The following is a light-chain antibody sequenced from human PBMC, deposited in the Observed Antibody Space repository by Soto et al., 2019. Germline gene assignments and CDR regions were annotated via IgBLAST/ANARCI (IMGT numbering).Light chain of an antibody. Sequence: EIVLTQSPATLSLSPGERATLSSRASQSVSSYLAWYQQKPGQAPRPLIYDASNRATGIPARFSGSGSGTDFTLTISSLEPEDFAVYYCQQRSNWPPYTFGQGTKLEIK. CDR1: QSVSSY. V-gene: IGKV3-11*01. CDR2: DAS. CDR3: QQRSNWPPYT. J-gene: IGKJ2*01.